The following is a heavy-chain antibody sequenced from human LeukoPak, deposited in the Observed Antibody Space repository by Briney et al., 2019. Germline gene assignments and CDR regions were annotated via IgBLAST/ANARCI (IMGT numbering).Heavy chain of an antibody. CDR1: GFSSGGYA. CDR3: AREVSWYYFDY. Sequence: GGSLRLSCAASGFSSGGYAIHWVRQAPGKGLEWVAVVSYDGSNTYYADSVKGRFAISRDNSKKTLYLQMNSLRGDDTAVYYCAREVSWYYFDYWGQGILVTVSS. D-gene: IGHD6-13*01. V-gene: IGHV3-30*09. CDR2: VSYDGSNT. J-gene: IGHJ4*02.